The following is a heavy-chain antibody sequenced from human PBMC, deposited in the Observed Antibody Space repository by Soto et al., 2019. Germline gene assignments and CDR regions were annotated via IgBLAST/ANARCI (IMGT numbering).Heavy chain of an antibody. J-gene: IGHJ6*02. Sequence: QVQLVQSGAEVKKPGSSVKVSCKASGGTFSSYAISWVRQAPGQVLEWMGGIIPIFGTANYAQKFQGRVTITADESTSTAYMELSSLRSEDTAVYYCARDCSSTSCYFYYGMDVWGQGTTVTVSS. CDR1: GGTFSSYA. V-gene: IGHV1-69*01. D-gene: IGHD2-2*01. CDR2: IIPIFGTA. CDR3: ARDCSSTSCYFYYGMDV.